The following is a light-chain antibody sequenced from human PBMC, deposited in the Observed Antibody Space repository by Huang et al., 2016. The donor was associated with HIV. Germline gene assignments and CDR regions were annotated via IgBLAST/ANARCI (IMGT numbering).Light chain of an antibody. CDR1: QSVATQ. Sequence: EIIMTQFPATLSLSPGERATLSCRASQSVATQSAWYQQKPGQTPRLPSWGASNRATGVPDRFSGSGAGTEFTLTISSLQAEDFAVYDCQQYNTAPTTFGPGTRVDVK. J-gene: IGKJ3*01. V-gene: IGKV3-15*01. CDR2: GAS. CDR3: QQYNTAPTT.